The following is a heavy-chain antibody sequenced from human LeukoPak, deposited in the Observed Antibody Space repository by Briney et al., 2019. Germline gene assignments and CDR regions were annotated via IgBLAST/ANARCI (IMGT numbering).Heavy chain of an antibody. CDR1: GYTFTSYA. V-gene: IGHV1-3*01. CDR3: ARESYGHYYDSSGYYDDAFDI. Sequence: GASVKVSCKASGYTFTSYAMHWVRQAPGQRLVWMGWINAGNGNTKYSQKFQGRVTITRDTSASTAYMELSSLRSEDTAVYYCARESYGHYYDSSGYYDDAFDIRGQGTMVTVSS. J-gene: IGHJ3*02. D-gene: IGHD3-22*01. CDR2: INAGNGNT.